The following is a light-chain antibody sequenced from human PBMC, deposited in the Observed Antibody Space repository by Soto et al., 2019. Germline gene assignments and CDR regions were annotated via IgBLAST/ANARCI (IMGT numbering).Light chain of an antibody. CDR2: GST. Sequence: IQMTQSPSSLSASVGGRVTITLRASQSISTYLNWYQQKPGKAPKLLISGSTSLQSGVPSRFSGSGSGTDFTLTISSLQPEDFATYHCQQSYSPFWTFGQGTKVDIK. V-gene: IGKV1-39*01. CDR3: QQSYSPFWT. CDR1: QSISTY. J-gene: IGKJ1*01.